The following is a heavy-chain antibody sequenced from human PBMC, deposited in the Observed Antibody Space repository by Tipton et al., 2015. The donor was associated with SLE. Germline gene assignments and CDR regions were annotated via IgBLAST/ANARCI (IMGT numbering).Heavy chain of an antibody. CDR3: ARRGINNWNDPVWFDP. J-gene: IGHJ5*02. V-gene: IGHV4-59*01. Sequence: TLSLTCTVSGGSISSYYWSWIRQPPGKGLEWIGYIYYSGSTNYNPSLKSRVTISVDTSKNQFSLKLSSVTAADTAVYYCARRGINNWNDPVWFDPWGQGTLVTVSS. CDR1: GGSISSYY. D-gene: IGHD1-20*01. CDR2: IYYSGST.